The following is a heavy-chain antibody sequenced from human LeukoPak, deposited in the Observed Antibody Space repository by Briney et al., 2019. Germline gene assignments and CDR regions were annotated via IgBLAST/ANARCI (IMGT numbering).Heavy chain of an antibody. V-gene: IGHV1-8*02. CDR1: GGTLSSYT. J-gene: IGHJ4*02. D-gene: IGHD6-19*01. CDR3: ARGRLTRGYSSGWLEYYFDY. Sequence: ASVRVSCKASGGTLSSYTISWVRQATGQGLEWMGWMNPNSGNTGYAQKFQGRVTMTRNTSISTAYMELSSLRSEDTAVYYCARGRLTRGYSSGWLEYYFDYWGQGTLVTVSS. CDR2: MNPNSGNT.